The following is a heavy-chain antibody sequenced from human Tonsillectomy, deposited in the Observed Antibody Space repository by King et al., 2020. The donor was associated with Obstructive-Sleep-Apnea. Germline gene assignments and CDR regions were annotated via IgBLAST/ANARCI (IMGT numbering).Heavy chain of an antibody. CDR3: AKDRLTSMGYFDY. J-gene: IGHJ4*02. CDR1: GFTFSNYG. V-gene: IGHV3-30*18. CDR2: ISYDGGHK. D-gene: IGHD5-12*01. Sequence: VQLVESGGGVVQPGRSLRLSSAASGFTFSNYGMHWVRQAPGKGLEWVAVISYDGGHKYYEDSVKGRFTISRDNFKNMLYLQMNSLRAEDTAVYFCAKDRLTSMGYFDYWGQGSLVTVSS.